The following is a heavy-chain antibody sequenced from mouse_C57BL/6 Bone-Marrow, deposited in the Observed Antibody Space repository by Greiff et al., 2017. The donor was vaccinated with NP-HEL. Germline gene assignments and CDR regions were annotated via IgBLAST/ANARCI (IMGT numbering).Heavy chain of an antibody. CDR2: FHPYNDDT. J-gene: IGHJ4*01. CDR3: ARGPYDYDAGYYAMDY. Sequence: QVQLQQSGAELVKPGASVKMSCKASGYTFTTYPIEWMKQNHGKSLEWIGNFHPYNDDTKYNEKFKGKATLTVEKSSSTVYLELSRLTSDDSAVYYCARGPYDYDAGYYAMDYWGQGTSVTVSS. V-gene: IGHV1-47*01. CDR1: GYTFTTYP. D-gene: IGHD2-4*01.